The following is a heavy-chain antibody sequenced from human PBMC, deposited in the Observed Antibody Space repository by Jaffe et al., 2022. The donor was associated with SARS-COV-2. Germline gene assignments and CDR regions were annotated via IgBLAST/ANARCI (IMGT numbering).Heavy chain of an antibody. CDR2: ITGSSSYI. V-gene: IGHV3-21*01. CDR1: GFTFTSYS. J-gene: IGHJ4*02. CDR3: ARDLYGDYAVDY. D-gene: IGHD4-17*01. Sequence: EVQLVESGGGLVKPGGSLRLSCAASGFTFTSYSMNWVRQPPGKGLEWVSSITGSSSYIYYADSVKGRFTISRDNAKNSLYLQMNSLRAEDTAVYYCARDLYGDYAVDYWGQGTLVTVSS.